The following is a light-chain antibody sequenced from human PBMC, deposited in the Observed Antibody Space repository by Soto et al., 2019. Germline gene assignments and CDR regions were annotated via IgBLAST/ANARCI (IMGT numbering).Light chain of an antibody. V-gene: IGKV3D-15*01. J-gene: IGKJ2*01. CDR1: QSIRTD. CDR2: DAS. Sequence: DIVMTQSPATLSVSPGERATLSCRASQSIRTDLAWYQQKSGQGPRLLIYDASTRATGIPARFSGSGSGTEFTLTISSLQSEDCGVYYCQQYGGSPPYTFGQGTRLEIK. CDR3: QQYGGSPPYT.